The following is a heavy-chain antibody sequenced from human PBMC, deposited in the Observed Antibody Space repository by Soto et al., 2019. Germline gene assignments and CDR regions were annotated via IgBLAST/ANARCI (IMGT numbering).Heavy chain of an antibody. CDR3: ARGLVGGPFDY. J-gene: IGHJ4*02. D-gene: IGHD1-26*01. CDR1: GFTVSSNY. Sequence: GGSLRLSCAASGFTVSSNYMSWVRQAPGKGLEWVSVIYSGGSTYYADSVKGRFNISRDNSKNTLYLQMNSLRAEDTAVYYCARGLVGGPFDYWGQGTLVTVSS. V-gene: IGHV3-66*01. CDR2: IYSGGST.